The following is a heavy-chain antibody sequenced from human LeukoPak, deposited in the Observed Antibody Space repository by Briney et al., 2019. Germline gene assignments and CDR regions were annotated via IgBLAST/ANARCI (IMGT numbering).Heavy chain of an antibody. CDR3: ARVGMTTMTVDV. D-gene: IGHD5-24*01. CDR2: ISSSGNNI. CDR1: GFTFSTYE. J-gene: IGHJ6*02. V-gene: IGHV3-48*03. Sequence: PGGSLRLSCAASGFTFSTYEVIWVRQAPGKGLEWVSYISSSGNNIYYADSVKGRFTISRDNAKKSLSLRMNSLRAEDTAVYYCARVGMTTMTVDVWGQGTTVTVSS.